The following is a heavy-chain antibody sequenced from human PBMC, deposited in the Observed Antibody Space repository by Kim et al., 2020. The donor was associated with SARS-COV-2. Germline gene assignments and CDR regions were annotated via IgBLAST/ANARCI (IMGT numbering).Heavy chain of an antibody. V-gene: IGHV7-4-1*02. CDR1: GYTFTSYA. Sequence: SVKVSCKASGYTFTSYAMNWVRQAPGQGLEWMGWINTNTGNPTYAQGFTGRFVFSLDTSVSTAYLQISSLKAEDTAVYYCARDNRITIFGVEITRDAFDIWGQGTMVTVSS. CDR2: INTNTGNP. J-gene: IGHJ3*02. D-gene: IGHD3-3*01. CDR3: ARDNRITIFGVEITRDAFDI.